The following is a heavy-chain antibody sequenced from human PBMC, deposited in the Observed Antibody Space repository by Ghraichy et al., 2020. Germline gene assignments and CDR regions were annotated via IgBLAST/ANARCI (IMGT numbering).Heavy chain of an antibody. V-gene: IGHV3-53*04. CDR2: IYSGGST. Sequence: LSLTCAASEFTVSSNYMSWVRQAPGKGLEWVSVIYSGGSTYYADSVKGRFTISRHNSKNTLYLQMNSLRAEDTAVYYCARGITIFGVVITYGMDVWGQGTTVTVSS. D-gene: IGHD3-3*01. CDR1: EFTVSSNY. CDR3: ARGITIFGVVITYGMDV. J-gene: IGHJ6*02.